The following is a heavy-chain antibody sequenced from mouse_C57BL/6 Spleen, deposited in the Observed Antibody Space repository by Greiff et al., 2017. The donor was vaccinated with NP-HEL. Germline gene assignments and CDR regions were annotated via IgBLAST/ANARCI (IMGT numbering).Heavy chain of an antibody. V-gene: IGHV1-36*01. Sequence: VQLQQSGPVLVKPGPSVKISCKASGFTFTDYYMHWVKQSHGKSLEWIGLVYPYNGGTSYNQKLKGKATLTVDTSSSTAYIELYSLTSEYSAVYYCAKLMVTGDAMDYWGQGTSVTVSS. CDR2: VYPYNGGT. J-gene: IGHJ4*01. CDR3: AKLMVTGDAMDY. D-gene: IGHD2-2*01. CDR1: GFTFTDYY.